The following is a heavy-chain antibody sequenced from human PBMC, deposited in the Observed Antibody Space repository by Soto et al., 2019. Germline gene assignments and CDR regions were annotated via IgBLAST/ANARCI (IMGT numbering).Heavy chain of an antibody. D-gene: IGHD1-1*01. Sequence: SATLSLTCAVYGGSFSGYYWSWIRQPPGKGLEWIGEINHSGSTNYNPSLKSRVTISVDTSKNQFSLKLSSVTAADTAVYYCARGTTGTTCWFDPWGQGTLVTVSS. J-gene: IGHJ5*02. CDR1: GGSFSGYY. CDR2: INHSGST. CDR3: ARGTTGTTCWFDP. V-gene: IGHV4-34*01.